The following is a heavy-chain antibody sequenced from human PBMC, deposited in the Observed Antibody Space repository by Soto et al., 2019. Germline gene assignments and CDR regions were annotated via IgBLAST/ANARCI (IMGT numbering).Heavy chain of an antibody. CDR2: ISAYNGNT. CDR1: GYTFSSYG. J-gene: IGHJ4*02. V-gene: IGHV1-18*01. Sequence: ASVKVSCKASGYTFSSYGISWVRQAPGQGLEWMGWISAYNGNTNYAQKLQGRVTMTTDTSTSTAYMELRSLRSDDTAVYYCGRDDGLNDYGDYFDYWGQGTLVTVSS. CDR3: GRDDGLNDYGDYFDY. D-gene: IGHD4-17*01.